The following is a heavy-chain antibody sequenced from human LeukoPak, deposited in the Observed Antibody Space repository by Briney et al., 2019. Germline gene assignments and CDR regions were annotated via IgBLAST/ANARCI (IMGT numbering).Heavy chain of an antibody. CDR2: IYSGGST. Sequence: GGSLRLSCAASGFTVSTNYMSWVRQAPGKGLEWVSVIYSGGSTYYADPVKGRFTISRDNSKNTLYLQMNSLRAEDTAVYYCARDSSGWYGVRYFDYWGQGTLVTVSS. J-gene: IGHJ4*02. D-gene: IGHD6-19*01. V-gene: IGHV3-66*01. CDR1: GFTVSTNY. CDR3: ARDSSGWYGVRYFDY.